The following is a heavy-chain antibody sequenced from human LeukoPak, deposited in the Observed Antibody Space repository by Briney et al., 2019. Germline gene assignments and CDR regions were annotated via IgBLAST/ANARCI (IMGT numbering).Heavy chain of an antibody. CDR2: ISYDGSNK. J-gene: IGHJ6*02. Sequence: PGGSLRLSCAASGFTFSSYGMHWVRQAPGKGLEWVAVISYDGSNKYYADSVKGRFTISRDNSKNTLYLQMNSLRAEDTAVYYCAKDHTVVVPAADYYYYGMDVWGQGTTVTVSS. CDR1: GFTFSSYG. CDR3: AKDHTVVVPAADYYYYGMDV. D-gene: IGHD2-2*01. V-gene: IGHV3-30*18.